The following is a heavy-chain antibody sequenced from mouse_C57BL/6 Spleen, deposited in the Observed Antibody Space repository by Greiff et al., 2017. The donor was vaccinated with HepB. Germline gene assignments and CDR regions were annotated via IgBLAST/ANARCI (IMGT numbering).Heavy chain of an antibody. Sequence: QVQLQQSGAELVRPGASVTLSCEASGYTFTDYEMHWVKQTPVHGLEWIGAIDPETGGTAYNQKFKGKAILTADKSSSTAYMELRSLTSEDSAVYYCTRKRGDAMDYWGQGTSVTVSS. V-gene: IGHV1-15*01. CDR3: TRKRGDAMDY. CDR2: IDPETGGT. CDR1: GYTFTDYE. J-gene: IGHJ4*01.